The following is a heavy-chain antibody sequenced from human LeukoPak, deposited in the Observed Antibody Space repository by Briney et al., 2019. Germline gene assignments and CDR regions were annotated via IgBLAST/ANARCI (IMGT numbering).Heavy chain of an antibody. CDR1: GLTFSGYD. Sequence: GGSLRLSCAASGLTFSGYDMHWVRQAPGKGLEWVAVISYDGSNKYYADSVKGRFTISRDNSKNTLYLQMNSLRAEDTAVYYCARPDYYDSSGYYPSAFDIWGQGTMVTVSS. J-gene: IGHJ3*02. V-gene: IGHV3-30*03. CDR3: ARPDYYDSSGYYPSAFDI. D-gene: IGHD3-22*01. CDR2: ISYDGSNK.